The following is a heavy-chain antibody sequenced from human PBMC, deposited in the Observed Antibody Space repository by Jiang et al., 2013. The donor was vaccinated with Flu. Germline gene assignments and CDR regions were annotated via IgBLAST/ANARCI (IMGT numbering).Heavy chain of an antibody. Sequence: GYTFTSYAMNWVRQAPGQGLEWMGWINTNTGNPTYAQGFTGRFVFSLDTSVSTAYLQISSLKAEDTAVYYCASEYCSGGSCYWGYWGQGTLVTVSS. J-gene: IGHJ4*02. V-gene: IGHV7-4-1*02. CDR1: GYTFTSYA. D-gene: IGHD2-15*01. CDR2: INTNTGNP. CDR3: ASEYCSGGSCYWGY.